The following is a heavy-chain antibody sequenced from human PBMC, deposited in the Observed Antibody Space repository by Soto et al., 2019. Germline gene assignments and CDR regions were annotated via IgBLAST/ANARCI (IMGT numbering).Heavy chain of an antibody. V-gene: IGHV3-30*18. CDR1: GFPFSSYC. D-gene: IGHD1-26*01. Sequence: GETLTLSCAASGFPFSSYCMHWVRQAPGKGLEWVAVISYDGSNKYYADSVKGRFTISRDNSKNTLYLQMTSLRAEDTAGEHCPKGMSRATCDWGQGTLVSVAS. J-gene: IGHJ4*02. CDR3: PKGMSRATCD. CDR2: ISYDGSNK.